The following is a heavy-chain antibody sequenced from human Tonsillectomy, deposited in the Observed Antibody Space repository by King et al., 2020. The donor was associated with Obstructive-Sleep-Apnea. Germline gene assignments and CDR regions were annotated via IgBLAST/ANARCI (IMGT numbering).Heavy chain of an antibody. D-gene: IGHD3-10*01. Sequence: VQLVESGGGVVQPGRSLRLSCAGSGFTFSTYAMHWVRQAPGKGLEWVTVISYDGSSTWYAGSVKGRFTISRDNFENTLYRQLNSVRAEDTAVYYCARSYYYASTKGPSVFPLAPCSRSTSESTGALGCLV. CDR3: ARSYYYASTKGPSVFPLAPCSRSTSEST. CDR2: ISYDGSST. J-gene: IGHJ1*01. V-gene: IGHV3-30*04. CDR1: GFTFSTYA.